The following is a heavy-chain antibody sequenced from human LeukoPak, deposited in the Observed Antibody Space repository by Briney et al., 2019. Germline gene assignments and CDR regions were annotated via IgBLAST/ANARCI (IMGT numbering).Heavy chain of an antibody. CDR3: ARERGSGWYIIDY. Sequence: GGSLRLSCAASGFTFSDYYMSWIRQAPGKGLEWVSYISNSGSTIYYADSVKGRFTISRDNAKNSLYLQMNSLRAEDTAVYYCARERGSGWYIIDYWGQGTLVTVSS. D-gene: IGHD6-19*01. V-gene: IGHV3-11*04. CDR2: ISNSGSTI. CDR1: GFTFSDYY. J-gene: IGHJ4*02.